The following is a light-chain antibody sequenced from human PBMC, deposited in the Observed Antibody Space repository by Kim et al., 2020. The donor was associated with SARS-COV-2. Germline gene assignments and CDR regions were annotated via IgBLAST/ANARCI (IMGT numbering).Light chain of an antibody. CDR2: DVT. CDR3: SSYTSSSTLV. J-gene: IGLJ2*01. Sequence: QSALTQPASMSGSPGQSITISCTGTSGDVGGYNYVSWYQQHPGKAPKLMIYDVTNRPSGVSNRFSGSKYGNTASLTISGLQAEVEADYYCSSYTSSSTLVFGGGTQLTVL. V-gene: IGLV2-14*03. CDR1: SGDVGGYNY.